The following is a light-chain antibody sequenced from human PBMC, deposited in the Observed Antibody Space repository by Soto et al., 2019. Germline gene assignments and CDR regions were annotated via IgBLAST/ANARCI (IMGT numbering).Light chain of an antibody. CDR3: QQCGDSPT. Sequence: EIVLTQSPGTLSLSPGERATLTCRASQSVSTWYLAWYQQKPGQAPRLLISSASNRATGIPDRFSGSGSGTDFTLTISRLEAEDFAVYFCQQCGDSPTFGQGTKLEIK. V-gene: IGKV3-20*01. CDR2: SAS. J-gene: IGKJ2*01. CDR1: QSVSTWY.